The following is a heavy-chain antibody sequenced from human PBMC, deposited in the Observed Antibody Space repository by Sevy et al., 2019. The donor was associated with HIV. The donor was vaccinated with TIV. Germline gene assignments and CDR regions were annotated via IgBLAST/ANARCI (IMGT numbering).Heavy chain of an antibody. D-gene: IGHD2-15*01. CDR1: GFSFTAYF. CDR2: INPNSGGT. CDR3: ARDRFIFGSGPPDS. V-gene: IGHV1-2*02. Sequence: ASVTVSCEASGFSFTAYFIHWVRQAPGQGLEWMGWINPNSGGTNYAQKFQGRVTMTSDASISAAYMELTSLTSDDTAVYYCARDRFIFGSGPPDSWGQGTLVTVSS. J-gene: IGHJ4*02.